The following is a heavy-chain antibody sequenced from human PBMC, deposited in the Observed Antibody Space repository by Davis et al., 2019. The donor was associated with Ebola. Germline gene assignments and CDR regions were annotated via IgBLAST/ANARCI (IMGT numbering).Heavy chain of an antibody. CDR2: IYYSGST. Sequence: SETLSLTCTVSGGSISSYYWSWIRQPPGKGLEWIGYIYYSGSTNYNPSLKSRVTISVDTSKNQFSLKLSSVTAADTAVYYCSREVVPAGGWFDHWGQGTLVTVSS. CDR1: GGSISSYY. CDR3: SREVVPAGGWFDH. D-gene: IGHD2-2*01. J-gene: IGHJ5*02. V-gene: IGHV4-59*01.